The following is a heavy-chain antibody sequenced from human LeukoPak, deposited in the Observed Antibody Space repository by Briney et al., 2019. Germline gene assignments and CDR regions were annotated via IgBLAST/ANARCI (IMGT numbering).Heavy chain of an antibody. D-gene: IGHD5-24*01. Sequence: ASVKVSCKASGYTFTGYYMHWVRQAPGQGLEWMGWINPNSGGTNYAQKFQGRVTMTRDTSISTAYMELSRLTSDDTAVYYCARDTRRDGYNYFDYWGQGTLVTVSS. CDR2: INPNSGGT. V-gene: IGHV1-2*02. CDR3: ARDTRRDGYNYFDY. J-gene: IGHJ4*02. CDR1: GYTFTGYY.